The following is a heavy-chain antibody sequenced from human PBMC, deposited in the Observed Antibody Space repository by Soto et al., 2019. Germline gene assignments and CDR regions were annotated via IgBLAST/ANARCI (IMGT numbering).Heavy chain of an antibody. CDR3: AKPGRMVRGGPTIANYMDV. V-gene: IGHV3-9*01. CDR1: GFTFDDYA. Sequence: GGSLRLSCAASGFTFDDYAMHWVRQAPGKGLEWVSGISWNSGSIGYADSVKGRFTISRDNAKNSLYLQMNSLRAEDTALYYCAKPGRMVRGGPTIANYMDVWGKGTTVTVSS. CDR2: ISWNSGSI. J-gene: IGHJ6*03. D-gene: IGHD3-10*01.